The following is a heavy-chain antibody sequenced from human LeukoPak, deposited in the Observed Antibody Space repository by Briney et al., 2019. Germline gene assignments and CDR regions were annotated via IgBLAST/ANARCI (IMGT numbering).Heavy chain of an antibody. Sequence: ASVKVSCKASGYTFTSYYMHWVRQAPGQGLEWMGIINPSGGSTSCAQKFQGRVTMTRDTSTSTVYMELSSLRSEDTAVYYCARDLYATGLFDYWGQGTLVTASS. CDR1: GYTFTSYY. J-gene: IGHJ4*02. CDR3: ARDLYATGLFDY. CDR2: INPSGGST. V-gene: IGHV1-46*01. D-gene: IGHD1-14*01.